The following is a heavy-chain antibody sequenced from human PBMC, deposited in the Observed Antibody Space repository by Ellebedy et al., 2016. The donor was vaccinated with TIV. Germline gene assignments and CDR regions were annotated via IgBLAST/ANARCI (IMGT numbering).Heavy chain of an antibody. CDR1: GVSIGSGGYY. Sequence: SETLSLXCTVSGVSIGSGGYYWSWIRQHPGRGLEWIGYIYYSGTTYYNPSLKSRVTISVDTSKNQFSLKLTSVTAADTAVYYCARGHYYYGRGYYADYWGQGTLVTVSS. D-gene: IGHD3-22*01. J-gene: IGHJ4*02. CDR3: ARGHYYYGRGYYADY. CDR2: IYYSGTT. V-gene: IGHV4-31*03.